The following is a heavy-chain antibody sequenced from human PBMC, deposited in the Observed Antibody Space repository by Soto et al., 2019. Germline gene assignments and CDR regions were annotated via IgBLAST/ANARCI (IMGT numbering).Heavy chain of an antibody. CDR2: IYYSGST. CDR1: GGSISSYY. J-gene: IGHJ6*03. Sequence: PSETLSLTCTVSGGSISSYYWSWIRQPPGKGLEWIGYIYYSGSTNYNPSLKSRVTISVDTSKNQFSLKLSSVTAADTAVYYCAEAASGNGSDYYYFYMDVWGKGTAVTVSS. V-gene: IGHV4-59*01. CDR3: AEAASGNGSDYYYFYMDV. D-gene: IGHD2-21*01.